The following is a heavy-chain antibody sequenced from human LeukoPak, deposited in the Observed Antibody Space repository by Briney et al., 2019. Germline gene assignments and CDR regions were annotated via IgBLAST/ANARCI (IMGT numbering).Heavy chain of an antibody. CDR3: ARDVPSSGWDY. CDR2: ISYDGSNK. D-gene: IGHD6-19*01. Sequence: GGSLRLSCAASGFTVSSYAMHWVRQAPGKGLEWVAVISYDGSNKYYADSVKGRFTISRDNSKNTLYLQMNSLRAEDTAVYYCARDVPSSGWDYWGQGTLVTVSS. CDR1: GFTVSSYA. V-gene: IGHV3-30-3*01. J-gene: IGHJ4*02.